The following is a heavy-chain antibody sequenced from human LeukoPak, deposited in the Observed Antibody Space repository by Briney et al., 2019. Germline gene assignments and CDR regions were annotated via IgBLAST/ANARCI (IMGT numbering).Heavy chain of an antibody. V-gene: IGHV3-23*01. CDR2: ISGVDSGT. J-gene: IGHJ4*02. Sequence: GGSLRLSCSASGFTFSRSAMSWVRQTPGEGLEWVSTISGVDSGTYYADSVKGRFIISRDNSKNTLYLQMNSLRVDDTAVYFCAKDISAVPGRGHYFDYWGQGTLVTVSS. CDR3: AKDISAVPGRGHYFDY. D-gene: IGHD6-19*01. CDR1: GFTFSRSA.